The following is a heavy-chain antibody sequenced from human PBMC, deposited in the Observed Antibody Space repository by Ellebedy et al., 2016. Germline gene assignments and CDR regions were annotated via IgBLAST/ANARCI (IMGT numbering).Heavy chain of an antibody. V-gene: IGHV4-34*01. CDR1: GGSLSGYY. J-gene: IGHJ6*02. CDR2: ITASGVT. CDR3: ARDYGAVAMIGYYYYGMDV. D-gene: IGHD3-22*01. Sequence: GSLRLXCALHGGSLSGYYWNWIRQSPGKGLEWIGQITASGVTTYNPSLKSRVTILVDTSKNQFSLKLSSVTAADTAVYYCARDYGAVAMIGYYYYGMDVWGQGTTVTVSS.